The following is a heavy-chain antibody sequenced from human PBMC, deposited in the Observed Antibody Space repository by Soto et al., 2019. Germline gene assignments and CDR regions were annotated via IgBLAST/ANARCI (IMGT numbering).Heavy chain of an antibody. D-gene: IGHD1-26*01. CDR2: ISHSGST. V-gene: IGHV4-34*01. Sequence: PSETLSLTCGVSGGSFRNYYWSWIRQPPGKGLEWVGEISHSGSTFYNPSLKSRVTMSVDTSKNEFSLKLTSVTAADTAFYFCARLVTVIVGAEYFDSWGQGTLVTVSS. CDR1: GGSFRNYY. CDR3: ARLVTVIVGAEYFDS. J-gene: IGHJ4*02.